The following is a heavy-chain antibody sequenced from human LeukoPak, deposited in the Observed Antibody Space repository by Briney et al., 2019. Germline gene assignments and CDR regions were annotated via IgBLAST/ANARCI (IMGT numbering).Heavy chain of an antibody. J-gene: IGHJ4*02. CDR1: GYTFTGYY. D-gene: IGHD5-18*01. V-gene: IGHV1-2*04. CDR2: INPNSGGT. CDR3: ARAEGDTAMVGSGYFDY. Sequence: ASVKVSCKASGYTFTGYYMHWVRQAPGQGLEWMGWINPNSGGTNYAQKFQGWVTMTRDTSISTAYMELSRLRSDDTAVYYCARAEGDTAMVGSGYFDYWGQGTLVTVSS.